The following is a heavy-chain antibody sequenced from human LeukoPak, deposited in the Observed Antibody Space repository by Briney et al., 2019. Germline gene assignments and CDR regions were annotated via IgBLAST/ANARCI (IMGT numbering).Heavy chain of an antibody. V-gene: IGHV1-69*13. J-gene: IGHJ4*02. Sequence: SVKVSYKASGGTFSSYAISWVRQAPGQGLEWMGGIIPIFGTANYAQKFQGRVTITADESTSTAYMELSSLRSEDTAVYYCALRRYCSGGSCYSGNYWGQGTLVTVSS. CDR2: IIPIFGTA. D-gene: IGHD2-15*01. CDR1: GGTFSSYA. CDR3: ALRRYCSGGSCYSGNY.